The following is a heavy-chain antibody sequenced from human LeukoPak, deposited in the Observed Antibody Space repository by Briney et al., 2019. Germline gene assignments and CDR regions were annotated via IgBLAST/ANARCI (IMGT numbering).Heavy chain of an antibody. CDR1: GFTFSSYS. D-gene: IGHD3-22*01. CDR2: ISSSSSTI. CDR3: ATDYDSSGSDY. Sequence: GGSLRLSCAASGFTFSSYSMNWVRQAPGKGLEWVSYISSSSSTIYYADSVKGRFTISRDNAKNSLYLQMNSLRAEDTAVYYCATDYDSSGSDYWDQGTLVTVSS. J-gene: IGHJ4*02. V-gene: IGHV3-48*01.